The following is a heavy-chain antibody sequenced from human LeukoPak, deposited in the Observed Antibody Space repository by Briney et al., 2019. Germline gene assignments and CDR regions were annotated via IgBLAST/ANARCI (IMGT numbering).Heavy chain of an antibody. D-gene: IGHD2-15*01. CDR2: IIPIFGTA. CDR3: ATQLLVVVAATGGPFDY. V-gene: IGHV1-69*05. J-gene: IGHJ4*02. CDR1: GGTFSSYA. Sequence: ASVKVSCKASGGTFSSYAISWVRQAPGQGLEWMGGIIPIFGTANYAQKFQGRVTITTDESTSTAYMELSSLSSEDTAVYYCATQLLVVVAATGGPFDYWGQGTLVTVSS.